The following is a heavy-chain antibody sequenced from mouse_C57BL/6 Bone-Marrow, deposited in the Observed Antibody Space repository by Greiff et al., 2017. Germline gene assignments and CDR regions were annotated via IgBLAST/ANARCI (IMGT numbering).Heavy chain of an antibody. CDR3: AREEYAMDY. J-gene: IGHJ4*01. CDR2: ISDGGSYT. CDR1: GFTFSSYA. V-gene: IGHV5-4*01. Sequence: EVKLMESGGGLVKPGGSLKLSCAASGFTFSSYAMSWVRQTPEKRLEWVATISDGGSYTYYPDNLKDRFTISRDNAKNNLYLQMSHLKSEDTAMYYCAREEYAMDYWGQGTSVTVSS.